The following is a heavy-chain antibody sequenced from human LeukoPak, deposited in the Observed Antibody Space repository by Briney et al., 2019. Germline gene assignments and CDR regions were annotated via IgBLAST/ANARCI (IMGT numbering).Heavy chain of an antibody. Sequence: GGSLRLSCAASGFTFSSYGMHWVRQAPGKGLEWVAVISHDGSNKYYADSVKGRFTISRDNSKNTLYLQMNSLRAEDTAVYYCAKDSSSWYGWFDPWGQGTLVTVSS. D-gene: IGHD6-13*01. J-gene: IGHJ5*02. CDR3: AKDSSSWYGWFDP. V-gene: IGHV3-30*18. CDR1: GFTFSSYG. CDR2: ISHDGSNK.